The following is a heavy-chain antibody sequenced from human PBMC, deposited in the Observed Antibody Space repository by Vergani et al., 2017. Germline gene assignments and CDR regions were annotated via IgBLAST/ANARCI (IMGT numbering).Heavy chain of an antibody. V-gene: IGHV3-21*01. D-gene: IGHD1-1*01. Sequence: EVQLVESGGGLVKRGGSLRLSCAASGFTFSSYSMNWVRQAPGKGLEWVSSISSSSSYIHYSDSLKGRFTISRDNAKSSLYLQMNSLRAEDTGVYYCARDPLDENWNDLRVRRGFDFWGQGILVTVSS. J-gene: IGHJ4*02. CDR2: ISSSSSYI. CDR3: ARDPLDENWNDLRVRRGFDF. CDR1: GFTFSSYS.